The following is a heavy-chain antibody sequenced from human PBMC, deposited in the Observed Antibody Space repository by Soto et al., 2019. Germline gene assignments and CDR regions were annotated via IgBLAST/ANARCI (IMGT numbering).Heavy chain of an antibody. D-gene: IGHD6-6*01. CDR1: GYTFTSYG. CDR2: ISAYNGNT. CDR3: ARVNWYSSSRRRSDY. Sequence: QVQLVQSGAEVKKPGASVKVSCKASGYTFTSYGISWVRQAPGQGLEWMGWISAYNGNTNYAQKLQGRVTMTTDTSTSTDYMELRSLRSDDTAVYYCARVNWYSSSRRRSDYWGQGTLVTVSS. J-gene: IGHJ4*02. V-gene: IGHV1-18*01.